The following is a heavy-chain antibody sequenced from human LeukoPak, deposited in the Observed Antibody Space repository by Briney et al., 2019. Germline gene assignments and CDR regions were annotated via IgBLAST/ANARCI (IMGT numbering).Heavy chain of an antibody. J-gene: IGHJ4*02. CDR2: IYSGGNT. Sequence: PGGSLRLSCAASGLIFSKYWMTWVRQAPGKGLEWVSFIYSGGNTHYSDSVKGRFTISRDNSKNTLYLQMNTLRAEDTAVYYCARRAGEYSHPYDYWGQGTLVTVSS. CDR3: ARRAGEYSHPYDY. CDR1: GLIFSKYW. D-gene: IGHD4-17*01. V-gene: IGHV3-53*01.